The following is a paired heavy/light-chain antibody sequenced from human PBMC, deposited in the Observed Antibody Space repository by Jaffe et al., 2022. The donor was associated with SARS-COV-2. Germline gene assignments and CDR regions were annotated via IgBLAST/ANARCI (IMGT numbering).Heavy chain of an antibody. CDR1: GFIFSDFY. D-gene: IGHD1-1*01. CDR3: ARVNAQLGVDIIDH. Sequence: QVQLAESGGGLVEPGGSLRLSCAASGFIFSDFYMTWIRQAPGKGLEWVSYISSRGSSIYYTDSVKGRFTISRDNAKNSLYLQMNSLRADDTAVYYCARVNAQLGVDIIDHWGQGTLVTVSS. J-gene: IGHJ4*02. CDR2: ISSRGSSI. V-gene: IGHV3-11*01.
Light chain of an antibody. CDR2: ATS. J-gene: IGKJ4*01. CDR3: QETFTTLT. CDR1: QSIRKS. Sequence: DIQMTQSPSSLSASVRDRVTITCRASQSIRKSLNWYQQKPGKAPKLLIYATSSLQSGVPSRFSGSGSGTDFTLTISSLQPEDFATYYCQETFTTLTFGGGTKVEIK. V-gene: IGKV1-39*01.